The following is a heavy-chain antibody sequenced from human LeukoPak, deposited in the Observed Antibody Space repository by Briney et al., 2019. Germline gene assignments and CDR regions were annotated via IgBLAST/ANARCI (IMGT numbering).Heavy chain of an antibody. CDR1: GGSISSYY. CDR3: AREAKGYYFDY. J-gene: IGHJ4*02. Sequence: SETLSLTCSVSGGSISSYYWSWIRQPPGKGLEWIGYIYYSGSTNYNPSLKSRVTISVDTSKNQFSLKLSSVTAADTAVYYCAREAKGYYFDYWGQGTLVTVSS. CDR2: IYYSGST. V-gene: IGHV4-59*01.